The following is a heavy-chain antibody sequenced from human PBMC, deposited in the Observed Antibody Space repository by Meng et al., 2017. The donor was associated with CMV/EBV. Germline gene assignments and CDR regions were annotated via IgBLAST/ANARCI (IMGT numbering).Heavy chain of an antibody. Sequence: ASVKVSCKASGYTFTSYDINWVRQATRQGLEWMGWMNPNSGNTGYAQKFQGRVTITRNTSISTAYMELSSLRSEDTAVYYCARIPGRGIAAAGYWGQGTLVTVSS. D-gene: IGHD6-13*01. CDR2: MNPNSGNT. CDR1: GYTFTSYD. CDR3: ARIPGRGIAAAGY. J-gene: IGHJ4*02. V-gene: IGHV1-8*03.